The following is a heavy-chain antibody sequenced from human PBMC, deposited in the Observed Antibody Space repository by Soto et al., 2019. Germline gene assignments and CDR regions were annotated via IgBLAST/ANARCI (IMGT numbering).Heavy chain of an antibody. CDR2: ISSSSSYI. CDR3: ARQPRSKLRRLNFDY. D-gene: IGHD1-1*01. J-gene: IGHJ4*02. Sequence: PGGSLRLSCAASGFTFSSYSMNWVRQAPGKGLEWVSSISSSSSYIYYADSVKGRFTISRDNAKNSLYLQMNSLRAEDTAVYYCARQPRSKLRRLNFDYWGQGTLVTVSS. V-gene: IGHV3-21*01. CDR1: GFTFSSYS.